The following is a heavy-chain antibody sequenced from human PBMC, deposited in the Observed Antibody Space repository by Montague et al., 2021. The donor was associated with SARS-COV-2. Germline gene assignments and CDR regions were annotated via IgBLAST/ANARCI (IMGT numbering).Heavy chain of an antibody. Sequence: SLSLSWSASGFTFSSHDMTWVRQAPGKGLEWVSIIHSGASYASYAGSVKGRFTISRDNSKNTLYLQMNSLRAEGTAVYYCAKGVGQKSSAVDYWGQGTQVTVSS. CDR2: IHSGASYA. D-gene: IGHD1-26*01. J-gene: IGHJ4*02. CDR1: GFTFSSHD. CDR3: AKGVGQKSSAVDY. V-gene: IGHV3-23*03.